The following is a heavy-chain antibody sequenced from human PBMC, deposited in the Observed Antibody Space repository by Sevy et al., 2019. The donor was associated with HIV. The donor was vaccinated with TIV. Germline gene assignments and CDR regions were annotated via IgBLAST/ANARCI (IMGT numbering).Heavy chain of an antibody. V-gene: IGHV5-51*01. Sequence: GESLKISCKGSGYSFSSSWIAWVRQMPSKGLEWMRIIYGGDSDTRYSPSFQGQVTISADKSLSTAYLQWSSLEASDTAMYFCASVPGSSGYDYGFFQSWGQGTLVTVSS. J-gene: IGHJ4*02. CDR1: GYSFSSSW. CDR3: ASVPGSSGYDYGFFQS. D-gene: IGHD5-12*01. CDR2: IYGGDSDT.